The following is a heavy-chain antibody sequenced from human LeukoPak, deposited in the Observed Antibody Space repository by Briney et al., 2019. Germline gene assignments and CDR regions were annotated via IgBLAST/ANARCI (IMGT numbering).Heavy chain of an antibody. CDR3: ARKDGGYDRGFDY. CDR2: IYYTGST. Sequence: SETLSLTCTVSGGSISSGSYYWGWIRQPPGKGLEWIGTIYYTGSTSYNPSLKRRVTISVDTSKNQLSLKLGSVTAADTAVYYCARKDGGYDRGFDYWGQGTLVTVSS. V-gene: IGHV4-39*01. D-gene: IGHD5-12*01. CDR1: GGSISSGSYY. J-gene: IGHJ4*02.